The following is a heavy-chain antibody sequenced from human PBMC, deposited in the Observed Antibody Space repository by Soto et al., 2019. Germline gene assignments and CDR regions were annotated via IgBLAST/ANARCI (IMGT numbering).Heavy chain of an antibody. CDR2: ITFSGGSA. D-gene: IGHD3-10*01. V-gene: IGHV3-23*01. CDR1: GFTFRNYP. CDR3: AREPLLTESGPGGFDS. Sequence: VGSLRLSCAASGFTFRNYPMSWVRQAPGKGLEWVSGITFSGGSAYYADPVRGRFIISRDNSKNTVSVQMNSLRDDDTAVYYCAREPLLTESGPGGFDSWGQGVLVTVSS. J-gene: IGHJ4*02.